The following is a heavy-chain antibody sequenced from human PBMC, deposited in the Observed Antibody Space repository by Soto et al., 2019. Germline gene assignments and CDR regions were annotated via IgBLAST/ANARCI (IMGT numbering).Heavy chain of an antibody. CDR1: GGSISSGGYS. J-gene: IGHJ4*02. V-gene: IGHV4-30-2*01. Sequence: TLSLTCAVSGGSISSGGYSWSWIRQPPGKGLEWIGYIYHSGSTYYNPSLKSRVTISVDRSKNQFSLKLSSVTAADTAVYYCARGGGMPPFDYWGQGTLVTVSS. CDR2: IYHSGST. CDR3: ARGGGMPPFDY. D-gene: IGHD3-16*01.